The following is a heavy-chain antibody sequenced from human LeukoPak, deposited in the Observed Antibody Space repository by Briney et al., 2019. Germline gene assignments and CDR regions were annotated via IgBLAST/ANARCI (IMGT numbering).Heavy chain of an antibody. J-gene: IGHJ4*02. CDR3: ARKRGSNYYDSSGLVDY. D-gene: IGHD3-22*01. CDR2: IYPGDSDT. CDR1: GYRFTSYW. Sequence: GESLKISCKGSGYRFTSYWIGWVRQMPGKGLEWMGIIYPGDSDTRYSPSFQGQVTISADKSISTAYLQWSSLKASDTAMYYCARKRGSNYYDSSGLVDYWGQGTLVTVSS. V-gene: IGHV5-51*01.